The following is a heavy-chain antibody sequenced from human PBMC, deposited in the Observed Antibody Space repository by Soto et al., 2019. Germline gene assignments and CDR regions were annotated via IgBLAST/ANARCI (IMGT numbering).Heavy chain of an antibody. CDR3: ARVSWREKYGMDV. Sequence: WGSLRLSCAASGFTFIDSYIICIRHAPGKWLEWISYITFSGNTVYYADSLKGRFTISRDNARNSLYLQMNRLRAEDTAVYYCARVSWREKYGMDVWGQGTTVTVSS. V-gene: IGHV3-11*01. CDR2: ITFSGNTV. CDR1: GFTFIDSY. J-gene: IGHJ6*02.